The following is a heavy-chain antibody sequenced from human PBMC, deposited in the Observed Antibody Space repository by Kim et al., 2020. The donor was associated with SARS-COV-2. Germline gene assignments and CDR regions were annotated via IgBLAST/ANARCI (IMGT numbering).Heavy chain of an antibody. D-gene: IGHD1-1*01. J-gene: IGHJ4*02. Sequence: GGSLRLSCAASGFTFSSYGMHWVRQAPGKGLEWVAVISYDGSNKYYADSVKGRFTISRDNSKNTLYLQMNSLRAEDTAVYYCAKDRDSWTGPFDYWGQGT. CDR1: GFTFSSYG. CDR3: AKDRDSWTGPFDY. V-gene: IGHV3-30*18. CDR2: ISYDGSNK.